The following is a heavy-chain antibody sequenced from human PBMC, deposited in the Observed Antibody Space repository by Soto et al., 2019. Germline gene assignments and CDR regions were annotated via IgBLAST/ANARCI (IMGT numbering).Heavy chain of an antibody. Sequence: WCMDISSVAYRVSFISYEMSWVRQSAGKGLEWVSRVSLTGDRTNYAGSVKGRFTVSRDNFKNTLYLEMDSLRPEDTAIYYCARGGGYCTPTSCAIDSWGRGTPVTVSS. J-gene: IGHJ4*02. V-gene: IGHV3-23*01. CDR2: VSLTGDRT. CDR3: ARGGGYCTPTSCAIDS. D-gene: IGHD2-8*01. CDR1: RVSFISYE.